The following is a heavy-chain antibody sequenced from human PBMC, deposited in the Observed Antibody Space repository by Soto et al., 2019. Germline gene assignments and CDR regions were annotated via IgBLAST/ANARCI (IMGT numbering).Heavy chain of an antibody. D-gene: IGHD5-18*01. CDR3: ARVQAYSYGYSDAFDI. Sequence: QVQLVQSGAEVKKPGASVKVSCKASGYTFTGYYMHWVRQAPGQGLEWMGWINPNSGGTNYAQKFQGWVTMTRDTXIXIAYMELSRLRSDDTAVYYCARVQAYSYGYSDAFDIWGQGTMVTVSS. V-gene: IGHV1-2*04. CDR1: GYTFTGYY. J-gene: IGHJ3*02. CDR2: INPNSGGT.